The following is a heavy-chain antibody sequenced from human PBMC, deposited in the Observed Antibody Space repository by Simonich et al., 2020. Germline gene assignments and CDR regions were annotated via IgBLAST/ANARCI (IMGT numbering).Heavy chain of an antibody. CDR2: INPNSGGK. D-gene: IGHD3-10*01. J-gene: IGHJ6*02. Sequence: GAEVKKPGASVKVSCKASGTTFTGYYMHWVRQAPGQGLEWMGLINPNSGGKNYARKFQGRVTMTRDTSISTAYMELSRLRSDDTAVYYCARVPGIYYYYGMDVWGQGTTVTVSS. V-gene: IGHV1-2*06. CDR1: GTTFTGYY. CDR3: ARVPGIYYYYGMDV.